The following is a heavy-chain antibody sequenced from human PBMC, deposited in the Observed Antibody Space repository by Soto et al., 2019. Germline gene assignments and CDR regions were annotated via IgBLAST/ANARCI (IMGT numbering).Heavy chain of an antibody. Sequence: GGSLRLSCAASGFTFSSYVMSWVRQAPGKGLEWVSAISGSGGSTYYADSVKGRFTISRDNSKNTLYLQMNSLRAEDTAVYYCAKAVYYYDSSGYYQGLGYWGQGTLVTVSS. V-gene: IGHV3-23*01. D-gene: IGHD3-22*01. J-gene: IGHJ4*02. CDR2: ISGSGGST. CDR3: AKAVYYYDSSGYYQGLGY. CDR1: GFTFSSYV.